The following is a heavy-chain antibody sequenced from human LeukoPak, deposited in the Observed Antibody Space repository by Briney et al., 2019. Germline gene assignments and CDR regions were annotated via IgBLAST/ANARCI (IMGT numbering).Heavy chain of an antibody. J-gene: IGHJ4*02. CDR1: GGSISRGSYY. Sequence: SQTLSLTCSVSGGSISRGSYYWNWIRQPAGKGLEWMGRIYNSGSTNYNPSLKSRVTISTDMSKNQFSLKLSSVTAADTAVYYCARFTIFGVDYWGQGTLVTVSS. V-gene: IGHV4-61*02. D-gene: IGHD3-3*01. CDR3: ARFTIFGVDY. CDR2: IYNSGST.